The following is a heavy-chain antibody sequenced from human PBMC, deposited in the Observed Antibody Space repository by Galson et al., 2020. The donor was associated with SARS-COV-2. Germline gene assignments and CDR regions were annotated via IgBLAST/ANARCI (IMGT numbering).Heavy chain of an antibody. D-gene: IGHD6-6*01. CDR2: IVVGSGKT. J-gene: IGHJ4*02. V-gene: IGHV1-58*01. CDR3: AAFIARPAY. Sequence: SVKVSCKASGFTFTTSAVQWVRQARGQRLEWIGWIVVGSGKTTYAQKFQERVSITRDMSTTTAYMELSSLGYEDTSVYYWAAFIARPAYWGQGTLVTVSS. CDR1: GFTFTTSA.